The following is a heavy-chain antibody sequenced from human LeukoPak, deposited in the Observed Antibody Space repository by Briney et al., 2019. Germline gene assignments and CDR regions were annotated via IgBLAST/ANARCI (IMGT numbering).Heavy chain of an antibody. CDR2: ITSSSSNI. CDR1: GFTFSTYS. V-gene: IGHV3-21*01. Sequence: TGGSLRLSCAASGFTFSTYSVNWVRQAPGKGLVWVPAITSSSSNIYYADSVKGRFTISRDNAKNSLYLQMNSLRAEDTAVYYCARSNLNDYWGQGILVTVSS. D-gene: IGHD2/OR15-2a*01. CDR3: ARSNLNDY. J-gene: IGHJ4*02.